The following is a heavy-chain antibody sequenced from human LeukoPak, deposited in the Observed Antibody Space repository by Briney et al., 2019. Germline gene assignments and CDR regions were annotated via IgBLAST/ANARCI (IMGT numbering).Heavy chain of an antibody. V-gene: IGHV1-2*02. J-gene: IGHJ3*02. Sequence: ASVKVSCKASGYTFTGYYMHWVRQAPGQGLEWMGWINPNSGGTNYAQKFQGRVTMTRDTSISTAYMELSRLRSDDTAVYYCARTSMIVVVDAFDIWGQGTMVTASS. CDR2: INPNSGGT. CDR3: ARTSMIVVVDAFDI. D-gene: IGHD3-22*01. CDR1: GYTFTGYY.